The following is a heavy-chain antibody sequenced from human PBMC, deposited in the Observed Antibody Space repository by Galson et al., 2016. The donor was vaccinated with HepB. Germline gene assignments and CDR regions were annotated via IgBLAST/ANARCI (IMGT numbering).Heavy chain of an antibody. Sequence: SLRLSCAASGFAFSTFGMHWVRQAPGKGLEWLAVIWYDGNNKYYLNSVKGRFTISKDNSKNMLYLQLSSLRVEDTAVYYCAKGLAYCGGTSCLSYSDSPGGGMDVWGQGTTVTVSS. CDR3: AKGLAYCGGTSCLSYSDSPGGGMDV. D-gene: IGHD2-21*01. CDR1: GFAFSTFG. CDR2: IWYDGNNK. J-gene: IGHJ6*02. V-gene: IGHV3-33*06.